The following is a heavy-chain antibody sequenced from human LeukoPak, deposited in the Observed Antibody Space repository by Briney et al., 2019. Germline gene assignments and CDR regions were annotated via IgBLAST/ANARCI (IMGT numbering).Heavy chain of an antibody. V-gene: IGHV3-74*01. CDR3: ARALGSPLDY. D-gene: IGHD1-26*01. J-gene: IGHJ4*02. Sequence: GGSLRLSCAASGFTFSTSWMHWVRQAPGKGLVRVSRTNSDGSSTSYADSVKGRFTISRDNAKNTLYLQMNSLRAEDTAVYYCARALGSPLDYWGQGTLVTVSS. CDR1: GFTFSTSW. CDR2: TNSDGSST.